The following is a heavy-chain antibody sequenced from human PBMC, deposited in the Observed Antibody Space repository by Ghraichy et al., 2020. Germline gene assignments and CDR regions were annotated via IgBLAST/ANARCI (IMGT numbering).Heavy chain of an antibody. J-gene: IGHJ4*02. Sequence: SETLSLTCTVSGGSVSSGSYYWSWIRQPPGKGLEWIGYIYYSGSTNYNPSLKSRVTISVDTSKNQFSLKLSSVTAADTAVHYCARECGGDCSDFDYWGQGTLVTVSS. CDR3: ARECGGDCSDFDY. CDR2: IYYSGST. V-gene: IGHV4-61*01. D-gene: IGHD2-21*02. CDR1: GGSVSSGSYY.